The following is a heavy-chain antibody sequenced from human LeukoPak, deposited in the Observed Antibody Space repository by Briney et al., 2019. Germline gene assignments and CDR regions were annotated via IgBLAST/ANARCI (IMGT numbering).Heavy chain of an antibody. CDR3: AKLPSSGWLDY. CDR1: GFTVSNNY. D-gene: IGHD6-19*01. J-gene: IGHJ4*02. CDR2: FYSGGNT. Sequence: GGSLRLSCVVSGFTVSNNYMSWVRQAPGKGLEWVSAFYSGGNTYYAGSVKGRFIISRDSSKNTLYLQMNNLRPEDTAMYYCAKLPSSGWLDYWGQGTLVTVSS. V-gene: IGHV3-53*01.